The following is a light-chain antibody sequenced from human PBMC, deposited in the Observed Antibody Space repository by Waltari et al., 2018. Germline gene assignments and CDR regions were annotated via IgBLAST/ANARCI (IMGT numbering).Light chain of an antibody. Sequence: QPVLTQPPSSSASPGDSARLTCTLPSDINVGNFIIYWYQHKPGSPPRFLLSSRSASEKAQGSGVPSRFSGSKDASANAGILLISGLQSEDEADYYCMFWPNNVWVFGGGTKLTVL. CDR3: MFWPNNVWV. J-gene: IGLJ3*02. CDR2: SRSASEK. V-gene: IGLV5-37*01. CDR1: SDINVGNFI.